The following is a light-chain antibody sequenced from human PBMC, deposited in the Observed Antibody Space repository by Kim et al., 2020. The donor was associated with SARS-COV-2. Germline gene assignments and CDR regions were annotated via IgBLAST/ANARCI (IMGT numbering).Light chain of an antibody. V-gene: IGKV3D-7*01. CDR2: GAS. CDR1: QSVSSSY. CDR3: QQDYNLPPT. Sequence: PGERVTLSCRASQSVSSSYLTWYQKKPGKAPRLLIYGASTRATGIPARFSGSGSGTDFTLTISSLQPEDFAVYYCQQDYNLPPTFGQGTKVDIK. J-gene: IGKJ1*01.